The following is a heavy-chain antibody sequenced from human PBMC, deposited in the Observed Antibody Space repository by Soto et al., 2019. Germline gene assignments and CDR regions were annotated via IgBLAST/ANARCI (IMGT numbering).Heavy chain of an antibody. CDR1: GIVIRNRCYD. J-gene: IGHJ4*02. Sequence: LSLTVIVSGIVIRNRCYDWWWSRPPSCNWLEWIGSIYYSGSTYYNPSLKSRVTISVDTSKNQFSLKLSSVTAADTAVYYCARRLRYYYDSSGYSGQGYYFDCWGQGTLVTVS. D-gene: IGHD3-22*01. V-gene: IGHV4-39*01. CDR2: IYYSGST. CDR3: ARRLRYYYDSSGYSGQGYYFDC.